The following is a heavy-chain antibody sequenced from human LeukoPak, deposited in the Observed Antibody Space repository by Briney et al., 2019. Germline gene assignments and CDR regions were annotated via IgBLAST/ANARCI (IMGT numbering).Heavy chain of an antibody. Sequence: SETLSLTCTVSGGSISSSSYYWGWIRQPPGKGLDWIGSIFYSGSTYYNPSLKSRVTIFADTSKNQFSLKLSSVTAADTAVYYCARRVATTYDYFDYWGQGTLVTVSS. D-gene: IGHD1-7*01. CDR2: IFYSGST. CDR3: ARRVATTYDYFDY. V-gene: IGHV4-39*01. J-gene: IGHJ4*02. CDR1: GGSISSSSYY.